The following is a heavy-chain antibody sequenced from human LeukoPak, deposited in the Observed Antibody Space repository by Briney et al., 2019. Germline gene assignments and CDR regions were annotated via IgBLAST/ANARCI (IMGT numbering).Heavy chain of an antibody. CDR1: GFTFGSYS. J-gene: IGHJ1*01. CDR3: ARGRNYYDSSGYGEYFQH. CDR2: ISSSSSYI. Sequence: GGSLRLSCAASGFTFGSYSMNWVRQAPGKGMEWVSSISSSSSYIYYADSVKGRFTISRDNAKNSLYLQMNSLRAEDTAVYYCARGRNYYDSSGYGEYFQHWGQGTLVTVSS. D-gene: IGHD3-22*01. V-gene: IGHV3-21*01.